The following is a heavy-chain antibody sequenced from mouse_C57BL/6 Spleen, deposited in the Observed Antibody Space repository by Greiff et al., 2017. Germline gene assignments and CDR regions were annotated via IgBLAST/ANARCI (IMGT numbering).Heavy chain of an antibody. V-gene: IGHV3-6*01. D-gene: IGHD1-1*01. CDR2: ISYDGSN. CDR1: GYSITSGYY. Sequence: EVKLQESGPGLVKPSQSLSLTCSVTGYSITSGYYWNWIRQFPGNKLEWMGYISYDGSNNYNPSLKNRISITRDTSKNQFFLKLNSVTTEDTAAXYCAREDYYGSSPYYFDYWGQGTTLTVSS. CDR3: AREDYYGSSPYYFDY. J-gene: IGHJ2*01.